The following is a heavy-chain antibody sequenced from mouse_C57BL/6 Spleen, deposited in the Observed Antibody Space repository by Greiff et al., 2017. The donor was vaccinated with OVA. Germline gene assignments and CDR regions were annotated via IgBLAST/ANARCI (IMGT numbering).Heavy chain of an antibody. J-gene: IGHJ4*01. CDR2: INPNNGGT. Sequence: VQLQQSGPELVKPGASVKIPCKASGYTFTDYNMDWVKQSHGKSLEWIGDINPNNGGTIYNQKFKGKATLTVDTSSSTAYMELRSLTSEDTAVYYCARANWGPDYWGQGTSVTVSS. D-gene: IGHD4-1*01. V-gene: IGHV1-18*01. CDR3: ARANWGPDY. CDR1: GYTFTDYN.